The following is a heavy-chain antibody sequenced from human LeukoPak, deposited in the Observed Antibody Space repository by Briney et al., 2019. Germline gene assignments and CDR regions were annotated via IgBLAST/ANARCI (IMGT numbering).Heavy chain of an antibody. D-gene: IGHD1-1*01. J-gene: IGHJ4*01. Sequence: PGGSLRLSCAASGFTFSDYYMTWIRQAPGKGLEWVSYISSSGSTIYYADSVKGRFTISRDNAKNSLYLQMNSLRAEDTAVYYCARVDYNSGLTSFDYWGHGTLVTVSS. CDR3: ARVDYNSGLTSFDY. CDR2: ISSSGSTI. CDR1: GFTFSDYY. V-gene: IGHV3-11*01.